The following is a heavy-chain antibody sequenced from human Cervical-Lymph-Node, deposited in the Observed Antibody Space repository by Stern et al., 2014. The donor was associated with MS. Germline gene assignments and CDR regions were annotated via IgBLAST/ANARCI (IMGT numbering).Heavy chain of an antibody. V-gene: IGHV1-46*01. J-gene: IGHJ4*02. Sequence: VQLVQSGAEVKKPGASVKVSCKASGYSFTSHYMHWVRQAPGQGLEWVGIINPSGDSASYAPKLQGRVTMTRDTSTSTVYVELSSLRSEDTAVYYCASGTGSKRPTGNYWGQGTLVTVSS. CDR1: GYSFTSHY. D-gene: IGHD3/OR15-3a*01. CDR3: ASGTGSKRPTGNY. CDR2: INPSGDSA.